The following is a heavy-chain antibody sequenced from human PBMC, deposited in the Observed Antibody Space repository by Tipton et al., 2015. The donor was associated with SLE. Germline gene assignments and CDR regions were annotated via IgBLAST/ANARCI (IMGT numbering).Heavy chain of an antibody. Sequence: SLRLSCAASGFTVSSNYMSWVRQAPGKGLEWVSVIYSGGSTYYADSVKGRFIISRDNSKNTLYLQMNSLRAEDTAVYYCARGEQWLTYYFDYWGQGTLVTVSS. CDR2: IYSGGST. D-gene: IGHD6-19*01. CDR1: GFTVSSNY. J-gene: IGHJ4*02. V-gene: IGHV3-66*02. CDR3: ARGEQWLTYYFDY.